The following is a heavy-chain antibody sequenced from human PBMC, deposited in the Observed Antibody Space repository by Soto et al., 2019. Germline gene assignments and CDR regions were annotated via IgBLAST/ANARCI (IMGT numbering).Heavy chain of an antibody. CDR2: MNPNSGNT. J-gene: IGHJ2*01. CDR1: GYTFTSYD. V-gene: IGHV1-8*01. Sequence: QVQLVQSGAEVRKPGASVKVSYKASGYTFTSYDIIWVRQASGQGLEWMGWMNPNSGNTGSAQRFQGRLTMTRNTSINTAYMELTSLTSEDAAVYYCARVHTVTTYFDVWGRGTLVAVSS. CDR3: ARVHTVTTYFDV. D-gene: IGHD4-17*01.